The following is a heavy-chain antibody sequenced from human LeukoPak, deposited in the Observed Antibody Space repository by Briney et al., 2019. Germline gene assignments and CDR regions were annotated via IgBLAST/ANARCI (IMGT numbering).Heavy chain of an antibody. CDR3: AKRSLAAAGTPAPFFDY. D-gene: IGHD6-13*01. Sequence: GGSLRLSCAASGFTFSNYAMSWVRQAPGEGLEWVSAISGGGGSTYYADSVKGRVTLSRDNSKNTLYLQMNSLRADDTAVYYCAKRSLAAAGTPAPFFDYWGQGTLVTVSS. V-gene: IGHV3-23*01. CDR1: GFTFSNYA. CDR2: ISGGGGST. J-gene: IGHJ4*02.